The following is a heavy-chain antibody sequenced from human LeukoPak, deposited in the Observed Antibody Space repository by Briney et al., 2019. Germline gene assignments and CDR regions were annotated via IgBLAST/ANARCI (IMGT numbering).Heavy chain of an antibody. D-gene: IGHD5-18*01. J-gene: IGHJ4*02. Sequence: GSLRLSCAASGFTFSSYDMSWVRQPPGKGLEWIGEIDHSGSTNYNPSLKSRVTISVDTSKNQFSLKLSSVTAADTAVYYCARRRGGGYSYGYRYFDYWGQGTLVTVSS. V-gene: IGHV4-34*01. CDR2: IDHSGST. CDR3: ARRRGGGYSYGYRYFDY. CDR1: GFTFSSYD.